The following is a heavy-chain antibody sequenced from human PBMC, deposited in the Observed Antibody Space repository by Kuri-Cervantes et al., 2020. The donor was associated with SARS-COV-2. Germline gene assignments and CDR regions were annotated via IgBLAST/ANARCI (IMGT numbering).Heavy chain of an antibody. CDR3: ARGVVPAALFDY. D-gene: IGHD2-2*01. J-gene: IGHJ4*02. CDR1: GFTFSSYG. V-gene: IGHV3-30*02. CDR2: IRYDGSNK. Sequence: GESLKISCAASGFTFSSYGMHWVRQAPGKGLEWVAFIRYDGSNKYYADSVKGRFTISRDNSKNTLYLQMNSLRAEDTAVYYCARGVVPAALFDYWGQGTLVTVSS.